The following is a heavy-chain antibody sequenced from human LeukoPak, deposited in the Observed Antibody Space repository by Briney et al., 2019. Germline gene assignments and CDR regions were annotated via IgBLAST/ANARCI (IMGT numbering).Heavy chain of an antibody. Sequence: PGGSRRLSCAASGFTFSSYNMNWVRQAPGKGLEWVSSITSSSSYIYYAVSVKGRFTISKDNAKNSLYLQMNSLRAEDTAVYYCASAGYDYGDEYYFDYWGQGTLVTVSS. D-gene: IGHD5-12*01. CDR3: ASAGYDYGDEYYFDY. CDR1: GFTFSSYN. V-gene: IGHV3-21*01. CDR2: ITSSSSYI. J-gene: IGHJ4*02.